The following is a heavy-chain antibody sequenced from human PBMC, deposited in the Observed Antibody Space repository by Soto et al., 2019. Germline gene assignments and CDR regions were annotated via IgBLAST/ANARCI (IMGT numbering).Heavy chain of an antibody. CDR2: MSPSGDRT. D-gene: IGHD1-26*01. CDR3: AKDLLWIVGATSGFDY. CDR1: GYTLTSYH. Sequence: ASVKVSCKASGYTLTSYHMDWVRQAPGQGLEWMGKMSPSGDRTWYPQKFRGRFTISRDNSKNTLYLQMNSLRAEDTAVYYCAKDLLWIVGATSGFDYWGQGTLVTVSS. J-gene: IGHJ4*02. V-gene: IGHV1-46*01.